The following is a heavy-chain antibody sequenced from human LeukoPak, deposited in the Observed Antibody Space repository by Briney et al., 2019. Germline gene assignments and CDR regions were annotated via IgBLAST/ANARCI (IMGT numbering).Heavy chain of an antibody. J-gene: IGHJ4*02. CDR3: ASWAGRSEPYYFDY. D-gene: IGHD1-14*01. Sequence: GASVKVSCKASGYTFTGYYMHWVRQAPGQGLEWMGWINPNSGGTNYAQKFQGRVTMTRDTSISTAYMELSRLRSDDTAVYYCASWAGRSEPYYFDYWGQGTLVTVSS. V-gene: IGHV1-2*02. CDR1: GYTFTGYY. CDR2: INPNSGGT.